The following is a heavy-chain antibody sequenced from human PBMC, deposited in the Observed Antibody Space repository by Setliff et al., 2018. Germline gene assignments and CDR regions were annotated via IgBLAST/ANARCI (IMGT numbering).Heavy chain of an antibody. J-gene: IGHJ5*01. CDR3: ARELRSPYWHLDS. D-gene: IGHD3-16*01. Sequence: GASVKVSCKASGDTFSTYTLSWVRQAPGQGLEWMGGIIPLLETVKYAQKFQGRVTITADKSTSTGYMELRSLRSDDTAVYYCARELRSPYWHLDSWGQGTQVTVSS. CDR2: IIPLLETV. V-gene: IGHV1-69*06. CDR1: GDTFSTYT.